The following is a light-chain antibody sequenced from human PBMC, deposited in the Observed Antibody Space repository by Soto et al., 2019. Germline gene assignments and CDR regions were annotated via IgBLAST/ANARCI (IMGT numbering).Light chain of an antibody. CDR1: KLGDKY. V-gene: IGLV3-1*01. Sequence: SYELTQPPSVSVSPGQTASITCSGDKLGDKYACWYQQKPGQSPVLVIYQDSKRPSGVSNRFSGSKSGNTASLTISGLQAEDEADYYCSSYTSSSTLYVFGTGTKLTVL. J-gene: IGLJ1*01. CDR2: QDS. CDR3: SSYTSSSTLYV.